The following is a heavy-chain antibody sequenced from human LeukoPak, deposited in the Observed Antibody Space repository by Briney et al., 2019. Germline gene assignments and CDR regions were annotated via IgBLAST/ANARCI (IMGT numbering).Heavy chain of an antibody. CDR1: GYSFSSFG. CDR2: ISAYTGNA. Sequence: GASMKVSCKASGYSFSSFGITWVRQAPGQGLEWMGWISAYTGNAQYAQKFQGRVTMTTDTSTNTAYMELGSLTSDDTAVYYCARYRLSDSPINWFDPWGQGTLVTVSS. D-gene: IGHD3-22*01. J-gene: IGHJ5*02. CDR3: ARYRLSDSPINWFDP. V-gene: IGHV1-18*01.